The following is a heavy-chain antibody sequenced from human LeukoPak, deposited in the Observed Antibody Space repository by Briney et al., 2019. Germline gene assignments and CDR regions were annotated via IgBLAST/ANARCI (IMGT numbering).Heavy chain of an antibody. CDR1: GFTFSSYE. CDR3: ARHRRDYYGSGRMYYFDY. CDR2: ISSSGSTI. J-gene: IGHJ4*02. Sequence: GGSLRLSCAASGFTFSSYEMHWVRQAPGKGLEWVSYISSSGSTIYYADSVKGRFTISRDNAKNSLYLQMNSLRAADTAVYYCARHRRDYYGSGRMYYFDYWGQGTLVTVSS. V-gene: IGHV3-48*03. D-gene: IGHD3-10*01.